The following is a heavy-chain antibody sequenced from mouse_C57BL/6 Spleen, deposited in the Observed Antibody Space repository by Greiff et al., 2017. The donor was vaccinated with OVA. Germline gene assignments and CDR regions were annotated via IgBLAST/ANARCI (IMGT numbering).Heavy chain of an antibody. CDR1: GYTFTSYG. Sequence: VQLQESGAELARPGASVKLSCKASGYTFTSYGISWVKQRTGQGLEWIGEIYPRSGNTYYNEKFKGKATLTADKSSSTAYMELRGLTSEDSAVYFCARDYGSYAMDYWGQGTSVTVSS. CDR3: ARDYGSYAMDY. CDR2: IYPRSGNT. V-gene: IGHV1-81*01. D-gene: IGHD1-1*01. J-gene: IGHJ4*01.